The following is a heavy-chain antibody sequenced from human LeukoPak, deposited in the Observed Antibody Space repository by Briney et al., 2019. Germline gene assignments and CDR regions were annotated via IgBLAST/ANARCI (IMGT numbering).Heavy chain of an antibody. Sequence: GGSLRLSCAASGFTFSIYWMSWVRQAPGKGLEWVANIKQDGSERYYVDSVKGRLSISRDNTKSSLYLQMNSLRAEDTAVYFCAREGVLAAADYWGQGTLVTVSS. CDR1: GFTFSIYW. CDR3: AREGVLAAADY. J-gene: IGHJ4*02. CDR2: IKQDGSER. D-gene: IGHD2-2*01. V-gene: IGHV3-7*01.